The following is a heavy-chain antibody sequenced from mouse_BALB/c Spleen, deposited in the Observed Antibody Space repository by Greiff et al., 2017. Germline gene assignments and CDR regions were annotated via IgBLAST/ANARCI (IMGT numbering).Heavy chain of an antibody. Sequence: EVQLVESGGGLVKPGGSLKLSCAASGFTFSSYAMSWVRQSPEKRLEWVAEISSGGSYTYYPDTVTGRFTISRDNAKNTLYLEMSSLRSEDTAMYYCAREGNYSAMDYWGQGTSVTVSS. CDR1: GFTFSSYA. CDR3: AREGNYSAMDY. V-gene: IGHV5-9-4*01. CDR2: ISSGGSYT. D-gene: IGHD2-1*01. J-gene: IGHJ4*01.